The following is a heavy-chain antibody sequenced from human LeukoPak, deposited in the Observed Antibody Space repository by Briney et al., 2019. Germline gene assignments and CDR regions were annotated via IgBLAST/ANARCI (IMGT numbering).Heavy chain of an antibody. J-gene: IGHJ3*02. D-gene: IGHD2-2*02. CDR1: GYTLSVLP. Sequence: ASVKVSCKSSGYTLSVLPIHWVRQAPGKGLECMGGYEPEDGETFYTQESQGRVTMTEDISTDTAYMELSSLRSDDTAMHYCATRTVPTAIHSAFDIWGQGTMVTVSS. CDR2: YEPEDGET. CDR3: ATRTVPTAIHSAFDI. V-gene: IGHV1-24*01.